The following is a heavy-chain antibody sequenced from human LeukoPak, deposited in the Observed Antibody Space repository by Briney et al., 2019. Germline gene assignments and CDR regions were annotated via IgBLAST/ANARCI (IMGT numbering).Heavy chain of an antibody. D-gene: IGHD4-11*01. V-gene: IGHV3-48*03. Sequence: GGSLRLSCAASVFTFSSCEMNWVRQAPGKGLEWVSYINNGGSTKYYADSVKRRFTISRDNAKNSLYLQMNSLRAEDTAVYYCAASELTTLDIWGQGTMVTVSS. J-gene: IGHJ3*02. CDR1: VFTFSSCE. CDR3: AASELTTLDI. CDR2: INNGGSTK.